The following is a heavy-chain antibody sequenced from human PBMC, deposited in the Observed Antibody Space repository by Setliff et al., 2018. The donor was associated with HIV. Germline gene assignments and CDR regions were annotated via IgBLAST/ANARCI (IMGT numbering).Heavy chain of an antibody. CDR3: ARRISIAVGSLYYYYGMDV. CDR1: GGSISSSNW. D-gene: IGHD6-19*01. J-gene: IGHJ6*02. Sequence: SETLSLTCAVSGGSISSSNWWSWVRQAPGKGLEWIGEIHHSGTTNCNPSLKSRVTISVDKSKKHFSLNLTSVTAADTAMYYCARRISIAVGSLYYYYGMDVWGPGTTVTVSS. CDR2: IHHSGTT. V-gene: IGHV4-4*02.